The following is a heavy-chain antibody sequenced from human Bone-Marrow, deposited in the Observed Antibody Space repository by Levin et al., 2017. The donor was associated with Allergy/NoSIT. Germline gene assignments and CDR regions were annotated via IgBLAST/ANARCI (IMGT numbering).Heavy chain of an antibody. CDR2: ISSSGSDM. CDR1: GFTFSIYS. D-gene: IGHD2-8*02. Sequence: GGSLRLSCTVSGFTFSIYSINWVRQAPGKGLEWVSSISSSGSDMYYVDSVRGRFTISRDNAKNSLTLQMNSLRAEDTAVYYCARGIIGDVRVAHREAFDIWGQGTLVSVSS. J-gene: IGHJ3*02. CDR3: ARGIIGDVRVAHREAFDI. V-gene: IGHV3-21*01.